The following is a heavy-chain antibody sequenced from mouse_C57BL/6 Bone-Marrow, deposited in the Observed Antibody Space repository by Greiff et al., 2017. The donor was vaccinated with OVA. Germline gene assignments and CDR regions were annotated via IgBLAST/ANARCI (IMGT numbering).Heavy chain of an antibody. CDR2: INPNNGGT. J-gene: IGHJ2*01. V-gene: IGHV1-26*01. D-gene: IGHD2-13*01. Sequence: EVQLQQSGPELVKPGASVKISCKASGYTFTDYYMNWVKQSHGKSLEWIGDINPNNGGTSYNQKFKGKATLTVDKSSSTAYMELRSLTSEDSAVYYCARRLEGYYFDYWGQGTTLTVSS. CDR1: GYTFTDYY. CDR3: ARRLEGYYFDY.